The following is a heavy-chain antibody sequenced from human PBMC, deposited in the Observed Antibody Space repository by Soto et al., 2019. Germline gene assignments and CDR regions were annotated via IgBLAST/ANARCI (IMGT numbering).Heavy chain of an antibody. Sequence: QVQLVESGGGLVKPGGSLRLYCAASGFTFSDYYMSWIRQAPGKGLEWVSYISSSSSYTNYADSVKGRFTISRDNAQNSLYLQMNSLRAEDTAVYYCARDWPLTGVDYWGQGTLVTVSS. V-gene: IGHV3-11*06. CDR1: GFTFSDYY. CDR3: ARDWPLTGVDY. J-gene: IGHJ4*02. CDR2: ISSSSSYT.